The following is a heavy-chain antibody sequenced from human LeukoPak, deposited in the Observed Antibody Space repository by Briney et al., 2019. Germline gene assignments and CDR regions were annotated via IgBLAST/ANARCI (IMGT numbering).Heavy chain of an antibody. CDR1: GFTFSSYA. Sequence: GGSLRLSCAASGFTFSSYAMSWVRQAPGKGLEWVSAISGSGGSTYYADSAKGRFTISRDNSKNTLYLQMNSLRAEDTAVYYCAKVPPYSNYKAVILDYWGQGTLVTVSS. V-gene: IGHV3-23*01. D-gene: IGHD4-11*01. J-gene: IGHJ4*02. CDR3: AKVPPYSNYKAVILDY. CDR2: ISGSGGST.